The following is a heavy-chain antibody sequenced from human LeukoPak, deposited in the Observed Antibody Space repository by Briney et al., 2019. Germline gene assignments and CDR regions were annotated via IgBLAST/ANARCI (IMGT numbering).Heavy chain of an antibody. J-gene: IGHJ4*02. Sequence: GGSLRLSCAASGFTFSSYAMSWVRQAPGKGLEWVSANSASGGSTYYADSVKGRFTISRDNSKNTLYLQMNSLRAEDTAVYYCAKDRRYNWNYGGPYYFDYWGQGNLVTVSS. CDR1: GFTFSSYA. CDR3: AKDRRYNWNYGGPYYFDY. CDR2: NSASGGST. D-gene: IGHD1-7*01. V-gene: IGHV3-23*01.